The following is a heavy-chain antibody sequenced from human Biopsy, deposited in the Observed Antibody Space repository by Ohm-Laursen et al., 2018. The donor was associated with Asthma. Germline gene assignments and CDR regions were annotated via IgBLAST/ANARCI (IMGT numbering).Heavy chain of an antibody. CDR1: GYIFTEYS. CDR2: INPNSGAT. D-gene: IGHD2-15*01. CDR3: ARDRGYCSGGTCPSWFDP. V-gene: IGHV1-2*06. Sequence: GASVKVSCKVSGYIFTEYSMNWVRQAPGQGLEWMGRINPNSGATKYAQQFQGRVTVTRDTSISTAFMELSRLRSDDTAVYYCARDRGYCSGGTCPSWFDPWGQGTLVTVSS. J-gene: IGHJ5*02.